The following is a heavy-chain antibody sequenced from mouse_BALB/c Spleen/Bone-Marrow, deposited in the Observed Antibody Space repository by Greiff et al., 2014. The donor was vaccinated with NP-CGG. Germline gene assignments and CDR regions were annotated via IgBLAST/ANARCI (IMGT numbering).Heavy chain of an antibody. CDR2: IDPANGNT. Sequence: VQLKESGAELVKPGASVKLSCTGSGFSIKDTFMHWVQQRPEQGLEWIGRIDPANGNTKYDPKFQGKATITADTSSNTAYLQLTSLTSEDTAVYYCTREEDYWGQGTTLAVSS. J-gene: IGHJ2*01. CDR1: GFSIKDTF. V-gene: IGHV14-3*02. CDR3: TREEDY.